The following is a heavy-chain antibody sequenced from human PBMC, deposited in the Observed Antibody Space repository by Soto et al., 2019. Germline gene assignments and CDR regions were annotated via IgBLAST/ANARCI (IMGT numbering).Heavy chain of an antibody. V-gene: IGHV2-70*04. Sequence: PTLVNPTQTLTLTCTFSGFSLSTSGMRVSWIRQPPGKALEWLARIDWDDDKFYSTSLKTRLTISKDTSKNQVVLTMTNMDPVDTATYYCARTPYYYDSSGYYYLFFDYWGQGTLVTVSS. CDR3: ARTPYYYDSSGYYYLFFDY. CDR1: GFSLSTSGMR. D-gene: IGHD3-22*01. J-gene: IGHJ4*02. CDR2: IDWDDDK.